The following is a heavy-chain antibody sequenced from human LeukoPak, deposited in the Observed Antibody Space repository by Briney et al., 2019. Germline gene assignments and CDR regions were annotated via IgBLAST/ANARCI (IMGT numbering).Heavy chain of an antibody. V-gene: IGHV3-74*01. CDR3: AKLFAVGGSGSYRLPFDY. CDR1: GFSFSGYW. J-gene: IGHJ4*02. Sequence: GGSLRLSCTTSGFSFSGYWMHWVRQAPGKGLVWVSRIKSDGSSTTYADSVKGRFTISRDNARNTLYLQMNSLRAEDTAVYYCAKLFAVGGSGSYRLPFDYWGQGTLVTVSS. D-gene: IGHD3-10*01. CDR2: IKSDGSST.